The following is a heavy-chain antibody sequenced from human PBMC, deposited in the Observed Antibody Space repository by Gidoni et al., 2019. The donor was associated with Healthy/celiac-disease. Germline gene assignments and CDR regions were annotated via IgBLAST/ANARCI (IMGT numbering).Heavy chain of an antibody. CDR3: ATKTGVWGSSGYFDY. Sequence: QLPLQESGPGLVKPSETLSLTCTVSGGSISSSSYYWGWIRQPPGKGLEWIGSIYYSGSTYYNPSLKSRVTISVDTSKNQFSLKLSSVTAADTAVYYCATKTGVWGSSGYFDYWGQGTLVTVSS. CDR1: GGSISSSSYY. CDR2: IYYSGST. V-gene: IGHV4-39*07. J-gene: IGHJ4*02. D-gene: IGHD3-16*01.